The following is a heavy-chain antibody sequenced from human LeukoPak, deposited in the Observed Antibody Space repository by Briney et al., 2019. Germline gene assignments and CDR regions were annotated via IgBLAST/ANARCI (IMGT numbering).Heavy chain of an antibody. J-gene: IGHJ4*02. Sequence: PSETLSLTCTVSGGSISPYYWSWIRQPPGKGLEWIGYIRYSGNSNYNPSLESRVTISIDTSKNQFSLRLSPVTAADTAIYYCARSPIIGGDNYVILYDSWGQGALVTVSS. CDR1: GGSISPYY. CDR3: ARSPIIGGDNYVILYDS. V-gene: IGHV4-59*08. D-gene: IGHD5-24*01. CDR2: IRYSGNS.